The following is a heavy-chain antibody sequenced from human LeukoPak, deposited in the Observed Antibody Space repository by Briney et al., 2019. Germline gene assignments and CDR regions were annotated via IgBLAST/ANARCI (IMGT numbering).Heavy chain of an antibody. CDR3: ARERMYSGSGSTYPYYDY. CDR2: IKPDGSGK. Sequence: GGSLRLSCAASGFAFSSYWMSWVRQSPGKGLEWVANIKPDGSGKYFMDSVKGRFTISRDNAKNALYLEMNSLRAEDTAEYFCARERMYSGSGSTYPYYDYWGQGTLVTVSS. D-gene: IGHD3-10*01. CDR1: GFAFSSYW. V-gene: IGHV3-7*01. J-gene: IGHJ4*02.